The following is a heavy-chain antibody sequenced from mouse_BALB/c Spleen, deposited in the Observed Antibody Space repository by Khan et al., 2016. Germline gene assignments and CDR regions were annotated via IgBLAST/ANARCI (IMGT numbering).Heavy chain of an antibody. J-gene: IGHJ1*01. CDR3: ARGGNYPYWYFDV. CDR1: GYTFTSYW. CDR2: INPSTGYT. D-gene: IGHD2-1*01. V-gene: IGHV1-7*01. Sequence: QVQLQQEGAELAKPGASVKMSCKASGYTFTSYWMHWVKQRPGQGLEWIGYINPSTGYTEYNQKFKDKATLTADKSSSTAYMHLTSLTSEDSAVSCCARGGNYPYWYFDVWGAGTTVIVSS.